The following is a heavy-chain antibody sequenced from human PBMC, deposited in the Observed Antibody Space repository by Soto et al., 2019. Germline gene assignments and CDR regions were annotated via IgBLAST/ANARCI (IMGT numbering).Heavy chain of an antibody. Sequence: EVPLLESGGGLVQPGGSLRLSCAASGFTFSNYAMTWVRQAPGKGLEWVSALSGSGVSTYYADSVTGRFTISRDNSKITVYLQMNSLRAEDTVVYYCAKIESRFYYDSSGYYPFDYWGQGTLVTVSS. CDR3: AKIESRFYYDSSGYYPFDY. CDR2: LSGSGVST. CDR1: GFTFSNYA. D-gene: IGHD3-22*01. V-gene: IGHV3-23*01. J-gene: IGHJ4*02.